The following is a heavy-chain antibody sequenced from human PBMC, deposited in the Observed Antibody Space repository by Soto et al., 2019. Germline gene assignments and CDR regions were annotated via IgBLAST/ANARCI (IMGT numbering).Heavy chain of an antibody. CDR2: ISTYNVNT. V-gene: IGHV1-18*01. CDR3: ARDPGYSTTWHQAFDI. J-gene: IGHJ3*02. Sequence: QVQLVQSGAEVKKPGASVKVSCKASGYTFTSYGISWVRQAPGHGPEWMGRISTYNVNTNYVQKLQGRVTMTTDTSSNTAYLKLRSLRYDDTAVYYCARDPGYSTTWHQAFDIWGQGTMVTVSS. CDR1: GYTFTSYG. D-gene: IGHD6-13*01.